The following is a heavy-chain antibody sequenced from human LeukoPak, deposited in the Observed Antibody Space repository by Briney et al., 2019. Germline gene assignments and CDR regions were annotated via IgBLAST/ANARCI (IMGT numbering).Heavy chain of an antibody. V-gene: IGHV3-23*01. D-gene: IGHD2-15*01. J-gene: IGHJ5*02. CDR2: ISGSGGST. CDR3: AKDIVVVVAATRFDP. Sequence: GSLRLSCAASGFTFSSYAMSWVRQAPGKGLEWVSAISGSGGSTYYADSVKGRFTISRDNSKNTLYLQMNSLRAEDTAVYYCAKDIVVVVAATRFDPWGQGTLVTVSS. CDR1: GFTFSSYA.